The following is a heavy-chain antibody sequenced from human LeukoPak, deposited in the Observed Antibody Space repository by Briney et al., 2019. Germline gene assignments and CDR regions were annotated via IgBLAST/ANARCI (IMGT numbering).Heavy chain of an antibody. CDR3: AKDLGRYRNNCFDY. D-gene: IGHD1-26*01. CDR1: GFTFNSYA. CDR2: ISGSGGGT. V-gene: IGHV3-23*01. J-gene: IGHJ4*02. Sequence: PGGSLRLSCAASGFTFNSYAMSWVRQAPEKGLEWVAIISGSGGGTYYADSVKGRFTISRDDSKNTLYLQMNSLRAGDTAVYYCAKDLGRYRNNCFDYWGQGTLVTVSS.